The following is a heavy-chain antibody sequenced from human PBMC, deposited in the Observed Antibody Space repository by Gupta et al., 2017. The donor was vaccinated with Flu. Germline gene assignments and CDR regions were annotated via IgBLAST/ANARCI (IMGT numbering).Heavy chain of an antibody. CDR1: GFTFQDYA. Sequence: EVQLTESGGGVEQPGTSLRLSCAASGFTFQDYAMHWVRQAPGKGLGWVSGISWRSDTVGYADSVKGRFTISRDNAKNSLFLQMNSLRPEDSALYYCAKVQDINDDRFSLGFHAFDIWGQGTTVTGSS. CDR2: ISWRSDTV. V-gene: IGHV3-9*01. CDR3: AKVQDINDDRFSLGFHAFDI. D-gene: IGHD3-22*01. J-gene: IGHJ3*02.